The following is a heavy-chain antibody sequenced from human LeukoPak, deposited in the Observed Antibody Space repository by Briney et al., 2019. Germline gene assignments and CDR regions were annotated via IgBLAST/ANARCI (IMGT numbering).Heavy chain of an antibody. CDR1: GGSISSYS. J-gene: IGHJ3*02. CDR3: ACLTTADAFDI. D-gene: IGHD3-22*01. CDR2: IYDSGST. Sequence: PSETLSLTCTVSGGSISSYSWSWIRQPPGEGLEWIGYIYDSGSTNYNTSLKSRVTISVDTSKNQFSLKLSSVTAADTAVFYCACLTTADAFDIWGQGTMVTVSS. V-gene: IGHV4-59*01.